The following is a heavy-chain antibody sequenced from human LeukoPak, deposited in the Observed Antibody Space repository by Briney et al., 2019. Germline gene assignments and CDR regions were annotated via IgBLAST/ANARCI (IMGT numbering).Heavy chain of an antibody. CDR1: GGSFSGYY. V-gene: IGHV4-34*01. CDR2: INHSGST. Sequence: SETLSLTCAVYGGSFSGYYWSWIRQPPGKGLEWIGEINHSGSTNYNPSLKSRVTISVDTSKNQFSLKLSSVTAADTAVYYCARGRTGWYFDHWGQGTLVTVSS. J-gene: IGHJ4*02. CDR3: ARGRTGWYFDH. D-gene: IGHD6-19*01.